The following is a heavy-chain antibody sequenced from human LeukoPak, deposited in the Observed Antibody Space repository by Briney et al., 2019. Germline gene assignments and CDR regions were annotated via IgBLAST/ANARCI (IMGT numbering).Heavy chain of an antibody. J-gene: IGHJ4*02. CDR1: GFTFSSYA. CDR2: ISYDGSNK. Sequence: GGSLRLSCAASGFTFSSYAMHWVRQAPGKGLEWVAVISYDGSNKYCADSVKGRFTISRDNSKNTLYLQMNSLRAEDTAVYYCARDGYKKGFDYWGQGTLVTVSS. V-gene: IGHV3-30-3*01. D-gene: IGHD5-24*01. CDR3: ARDGYKKGFDY.